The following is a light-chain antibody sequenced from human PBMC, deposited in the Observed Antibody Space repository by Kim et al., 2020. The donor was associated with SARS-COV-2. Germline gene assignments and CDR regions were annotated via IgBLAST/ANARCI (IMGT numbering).Light chain of an antibody. V-gene: IGLV6-57*03. J-gene: IGLJ3*02. CDR2: ADK. Sequence: KTVTISCTRSSGSIASNYVQGYQQRPGSAPTTVIYADKQRPSGVPDRFSGSIDSSSNSASLTISGMRPEDEADDYCQSYDSTNHWVFGGGTQLTVL. CDR1: SGSIASNY. CDR3: QSYDSTNHWV.